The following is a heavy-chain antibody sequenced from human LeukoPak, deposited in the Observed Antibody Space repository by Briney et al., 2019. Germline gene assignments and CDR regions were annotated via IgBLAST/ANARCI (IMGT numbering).Heavy chain of an antibody. V-gene: IGHV1-18*01. CDR3: AREHCSGGSCYFESDYYYGMDV. Sequence: GASVKVSCKASGYTFTSYGISWVRQAPGQGLEWMGWISAYNGNTNYAQKLQGRVTMTTDTSTSTAYMELRSLRSDDTAVYYCAREHCSGGSCYFESDYYYGMDVWGQGTTVTVSS. CDR2: ISAYNGNT. J-gene: IGHJ6*02. CDR1: GYTFTSYG. D-gene: IGHD2-15*01.